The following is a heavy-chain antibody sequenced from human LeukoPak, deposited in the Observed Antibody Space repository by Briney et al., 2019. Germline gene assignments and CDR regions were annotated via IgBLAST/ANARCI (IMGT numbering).Heavy chain of an antibody. CDR1: GFTFRGFL. CDR3: ARLFRGINYGMDV. V-gene: IGHV3-7*01. Sequence: PGGSLRLSCAASGFTFRGFLMSWVRQTPGKGLEWVANIKQDGSEKYYADSVKGRFTISGDNSKNTLYLQMNSLRAEDTAVYYCARLFRGINYGMDVWGQGTTVTVSS. D-gene: IGHD1-14*01. J-gene: IGHJ6*02. CDR2: IKQDGSEK.